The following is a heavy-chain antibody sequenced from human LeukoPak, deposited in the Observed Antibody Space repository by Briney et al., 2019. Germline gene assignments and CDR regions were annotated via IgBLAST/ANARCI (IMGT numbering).Heavy chain of an antibody. J-gene: IGHJ2*01. CDR2: MDPITGNT. CDR3: ARGPNWGATNWHFDL. V-gene: IGHV1-8*01. Sequence: ASVKVSCRASGYTFTSYHFNWVRQATGQGLEWMGWMDPITGNTGYSQRFQDRVTLTRSTSMRTAYLEPNSLTSDDTAVYYCARGPNWGATNWHFDLWGRGTLVTVSS. D-gene: IGHD7-27*01. CDR1: GYTFTSYH.